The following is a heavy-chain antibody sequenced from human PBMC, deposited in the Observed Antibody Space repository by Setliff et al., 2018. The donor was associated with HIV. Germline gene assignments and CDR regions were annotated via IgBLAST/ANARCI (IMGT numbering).Heavy chain of an antibody. V-gene: IGHV4-61*09. Sequence: SETLSLTCTVSGGSISSGSNYWSWIRQPAGKGLEWIGHIYTSGSTNYNPSLKSRVTTSVDTSKNQFYLKLSSVTAADTAVYYCARILLYDSSAYFVNAFDIWGQGTVVTVSS. CDR3: ARILLYDSSAYFVNAFDI. D-gene: IGHD3-22*01. CDR1: GGSISSGSNY. CDR2: IYTSGST. J-gene: IGHJ3*02.